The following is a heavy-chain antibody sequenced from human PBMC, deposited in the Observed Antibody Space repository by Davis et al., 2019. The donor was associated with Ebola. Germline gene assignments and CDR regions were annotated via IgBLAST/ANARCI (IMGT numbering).Heavy chain of an antibody. J-gene: IGHJ5*02. V-gene: IGHV4/OR15-8*01. CDR2: IYHSGST. D-gene: IGHD1-1*01. CDR3: AWNIPTAGFDP. CDR1: GGSIRSSKW. Sequence: MPSETLSLTCDVSGGSIRSSKWWSWVRQPPGKGLEWIGGIYHSGSTNFNPSLKSRVTISVDKSKNQFSLKLSSVTAADTAIYYCAWNIPTAGFDPWGQGTLVTVSS.